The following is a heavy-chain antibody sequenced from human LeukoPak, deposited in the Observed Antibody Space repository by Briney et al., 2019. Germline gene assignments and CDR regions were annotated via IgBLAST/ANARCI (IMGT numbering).Heavy chain of an antibody. CDR3: ARVRRAFKRNLGRSTEYYSYYYMDV. Sequence: KTSETLSLTCTVSGDSISSYYWSWIRQPPGKTLEWIGYIYYSAGTSYNPSLKSRVTISVGTSKNQFSLKLNSVTAADTAVYYCARVRRAFKRNLGRSTEYYSYYYMDVWGKGTTVTVSS. J-gene: IGHJ6*03. CDR1: GDSISSYY. D-gene: IGHD1-14*01. CDR2: IYYSAGT. V-gene: IGHV4-59*01.